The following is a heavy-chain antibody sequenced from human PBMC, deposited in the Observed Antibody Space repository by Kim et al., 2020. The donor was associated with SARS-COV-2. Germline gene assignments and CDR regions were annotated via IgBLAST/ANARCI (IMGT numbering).Heavy chain of an antibody. Sequence: YADSVKGRFTISRDNSKNTLYLQMNSLRAEDTAVYYCAKASSGWPLVFDYWGQGTLVTVSS. V-gene: IGHV3-23*01. D-gene: IGHD6-19*01. J-gene: IGHJ4*02. CDR3: AKASSGWPLVFDY.